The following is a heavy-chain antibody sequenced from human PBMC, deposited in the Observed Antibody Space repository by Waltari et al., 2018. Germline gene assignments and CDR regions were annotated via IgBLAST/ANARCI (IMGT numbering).Heavy chain of an antibody. CDR2: INTNTGNP. D-gene: IGHD3-16*01. CDR3: ARVGGGLADLFDY. J-gene: IGHJ4*02. CDR1: GYTFTDWY. Sequence: QVQLVQSGAEVKKPGASVKVSCKASGYTFTDWYMYWVRQAPGQGLEWMGWINTNTGNPTYAQGFTGRFVFALDTSVSTAYLQISSLKAEDTAVYYCARVGGGLADLFDYWGQGTLVTVSS. V-gene: IGHV7-4-1*02.